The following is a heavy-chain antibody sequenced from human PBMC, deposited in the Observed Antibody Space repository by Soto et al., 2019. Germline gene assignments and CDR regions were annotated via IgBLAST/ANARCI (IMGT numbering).Heavy chain of an antibody. CDR2: IYYSGST. CDR1: GGSVSSGTYY. CDR3: ARGPSRSSGPGPFDY. D-gene: IGHD3-22*01. V-gene: IGHV4-61*01. J-gene: IGHJ4*02. Sequence: KTSETLSLTCTVSGGSVSSGTYYWGWIRQPPGKGLEWIGYIYYSGSTIYNPSLMRRVTISVDTSKNQFSLKLSSVTAADTAVYYCARGPSRSSGPGPFDYWGQGTLVTVSS.